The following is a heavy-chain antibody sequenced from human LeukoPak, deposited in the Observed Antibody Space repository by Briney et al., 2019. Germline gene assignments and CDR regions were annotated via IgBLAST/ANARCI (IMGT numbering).Heavy chain of an antibody. J-gene: IGHJ3*02. D-gene: IGHD3-22*01. V-gene: IGHV3-21*01. CDR2: ISSSSAYI. CDR1: GFTFSTHT. CDR3: ARSLPYDAAGGAFDI. Sequence: KSGGSLRLSCAGAGFTFSTHTINWVRQAPGKGLEWVSSISSSSAYIYYADSVKGRFTISRNNAKNSLYLQMNSLRAEDTAVYYCARSLPYDAAGGAFDIWGQGTMVTVSS.